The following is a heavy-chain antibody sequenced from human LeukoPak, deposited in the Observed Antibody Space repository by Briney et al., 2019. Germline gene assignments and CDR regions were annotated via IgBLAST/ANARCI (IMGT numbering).Heavy chain of an antibody. J-gene: IGHJ4*02. Sequence: PGGSLRPSCAGSGFTFSNYEMNWLRQAPGKGLEWVSYINGGGNSIHYADSVKGRFTISRDNAKNSLYLQMNSLRAEDTAVYHCVRDGHDVGYNYGQHADFWGQGTLVTVSS. CDR3: VRDGHDVGYNYGQHADF. V-gene: IGHV3-48*03. CDR1: GFTFSNYE. CDR2: INGGGNSI. D-gene: IGHD5-18*01.